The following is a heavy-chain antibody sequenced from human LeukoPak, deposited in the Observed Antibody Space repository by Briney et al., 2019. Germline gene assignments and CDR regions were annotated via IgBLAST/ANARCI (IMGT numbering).Heavy chain of an antibody. Sequence: SETLSLTCAVYGGSFSGYYWIWIRQPPGKGLEWIGEINHSGSTNYNPSLKSRITISVDTSKNQFSLKVSSVTAADTAVYYCARQKLAQDCYYGMDVWNKGTTVTVSS. CDR2: INHSGST. CDR3: ARQKLAQDCYYGMDV. J-gene: IGHJ6*04. D-gene: IGHD6-13*01. CDR1: GGSFSGYY. V-gene: IGHV4-34*01.